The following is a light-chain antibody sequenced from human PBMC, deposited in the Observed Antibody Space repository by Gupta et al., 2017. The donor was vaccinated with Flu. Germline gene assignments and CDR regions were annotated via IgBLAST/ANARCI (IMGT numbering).Light chain of an antibody. Sequence: DIVMTQSPLSLTVTPGEPASISCRSSQSLLYSNGNNYLDWYLQKPGQSPQLLIYLGSTRASGVPDRFSGSGSGTDFTLKISRVEAEDVGVYYCRQALQTPFTFGHGTKVDIK. V-gene: IGKV2-28*01. CDR2: LGS. CDR3: RQALQTPFT. J-gene: IGKJ3*01. CDR1: QSLLYSNGNNY.